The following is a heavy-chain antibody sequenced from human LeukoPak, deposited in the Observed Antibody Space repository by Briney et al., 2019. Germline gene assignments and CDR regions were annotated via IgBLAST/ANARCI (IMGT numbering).Heavy chain of an antibody. D-gene: IGHD5-24*01. Sequence: GGSPRLSCAASGNTLSSYEMIWVRQAPGKGLEWVGYIGIVGTTISYADSVKGRFTVSRDNAKNSLYLQLNSLRAEDTAVYYCATVRWLQPDDWGQGTLVTVSS. CDR3: ATVRWLQPDD. V-gene: IGHV3-48*03. CDR1: GNTLSSYE. CDR2: IGIVGTTI. J-gene: IGHJ4*02.